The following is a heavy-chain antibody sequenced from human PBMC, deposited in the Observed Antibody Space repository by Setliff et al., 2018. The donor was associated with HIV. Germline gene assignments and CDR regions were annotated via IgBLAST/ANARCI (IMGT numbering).Heavy chain of an antibody. V-gene: IGHV3-23*01. CDR3: ARDGYDILTGYPL. J-gene: IGHJ4*02. Sequence: PGGSLRLSCAASGFTFSNYAMSWVRQAPGKGLEWVSGISGSAGTTYYADSVKGRFTISRDNAKNSLYLQMNSLRAEDTAVYYCARDGYDILTGYPLWGQGTLVTVSS. CDR2: ISGSAGTT. D-gene: IGHD3-9*01. CDR1: GFTFSNYA.